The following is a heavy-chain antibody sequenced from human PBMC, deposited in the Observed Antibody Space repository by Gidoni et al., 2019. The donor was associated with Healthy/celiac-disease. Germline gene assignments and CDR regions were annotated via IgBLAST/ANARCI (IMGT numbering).Heavy chain of an antibody. CDR2: IYWNDDK. CDR3: AHSLKQQLDTYYYYGMDV. D-gene: IGHD6-13*01. J-gene: IGHJ6*02. CDR1: GFSLSTSGVG. V-gene: IGHV2-5*01. Sequence: QITLKESGPTLVKPTQTLTLTCTFSGFSLSTSGVGVGWIRQPPGKALEWLALIYWNDDKRYSPSLKSRLTITKDTSKNQVVLTMTNMDPVDTATYYCAHSLKQQLDTYYYYGMDVWGQGTTVTVSS.